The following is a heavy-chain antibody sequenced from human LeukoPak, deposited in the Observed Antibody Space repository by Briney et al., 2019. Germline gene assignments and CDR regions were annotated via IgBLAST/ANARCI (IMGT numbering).Heavy chain of an antibody. V-gene: IGHV4-4*07. Sequence: PSETLSLTCTVSGGSISSYYWSWIRQPAVKGLEWIGRIYTSGSTNYNPSLKSRVTMSVDTSKNQFSLKLSSVTAADTAVYYCARVGVVGAINWFDPWGQGTLVTVSS. J-gene: IGHJ5*02. CDR1: GGSISSYY. CDR3: ARVGVVGAINWFDP. D-gene: IGHD1-26*01. CDR2: IYTSGST.